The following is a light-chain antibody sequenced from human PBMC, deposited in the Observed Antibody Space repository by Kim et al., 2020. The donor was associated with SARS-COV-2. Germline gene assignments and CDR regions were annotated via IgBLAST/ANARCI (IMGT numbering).Light chain of an antibody. CDR2: WAS. CDR1: QTVLYSSTNKNY. CDR3: QQYYLSPQT. Sequence: DIVMTQSPDSLAVSLGERATINCKSSQTVLYSSTNKNYLAWYQQKPGQPPKLLFYWASTRESGVPDRFSGSGSGTDFTLTISSLQAEDVAVYYCQQYYLSPQTFGQGTKLEI. J-gene: IGKJ1*01. V-gene: IGKV4-1*01.